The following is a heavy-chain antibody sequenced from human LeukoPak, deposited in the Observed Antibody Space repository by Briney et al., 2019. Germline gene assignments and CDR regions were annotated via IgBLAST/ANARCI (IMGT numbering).Heavy chain of an antibody. CDR1: GYTFTGYY. D-gene: IGHD3-3*01. J-gene: IGHJ4*02. Sequence: ASVKASCKASGYTFTGYYMHWVRQAPGQGLEWMGWINAGNGNTKYSQKFQGRVTITRDTSASTAYMELSSLRSEDTAVYYCARGAVLRFLEWLLPFDYWGQGTLVTVSS. CDR2: INAGNGNT. CDR3: ARGAVLRFLEWLLPFDY. V-gene: IGHV1-3*01.